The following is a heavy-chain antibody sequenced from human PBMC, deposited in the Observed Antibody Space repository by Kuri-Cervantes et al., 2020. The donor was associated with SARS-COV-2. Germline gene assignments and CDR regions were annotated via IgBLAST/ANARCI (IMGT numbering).Heavy chain of an antibody. CDR3: SRTCDSSGSLYYYYYMDV. CDR2: ISSSSSSTI. J-gene: IGHJ6*03. D-gene: IGHD3-22*01. CDR1: GFTFSSYS. V-gene: IGHV3-48*01. Sequence: GGSLRLSCAASGFTFSSYSMNWVRQAPGKGLEWVSYISSSSSSTIYYADSVKGRFTISRDNAKNSLYLQMNSLRAEDTAVYYCSRTCDSSGSLYYYYYMDVWGKGTTVTVSS.